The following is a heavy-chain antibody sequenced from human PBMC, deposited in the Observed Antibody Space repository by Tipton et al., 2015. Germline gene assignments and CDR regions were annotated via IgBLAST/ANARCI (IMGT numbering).Heavy chain of an antibody. D-gene: IGHD3-10*01. CDR2: IYHSGST. V-gene: IGHV4/OR15-8*01. Sequence: TWVRQAPGKGLEWIGEIYHSGSTNYSPSLKSRVIVSVDKSNNRFSLRLTSLTAADTAVYFCACGSPRGQLDYWGQGTLVTVSS. J-gene: IGHJ4*02. CDR3: ACGSPRGQLDY.